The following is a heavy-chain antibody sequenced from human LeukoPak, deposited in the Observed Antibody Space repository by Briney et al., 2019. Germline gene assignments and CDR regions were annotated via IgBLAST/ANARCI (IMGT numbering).Heavy chain of an antibody. Sequence: SETLSLTCTVSGGSISSSNYYWSWIRQPPGKGLEWIGEINHSGSTNYNPSLKSRVTISVDTSKNQFSLKLSSVTAADTAVYYSARGSGGSKYLFPQDYWGQGTLVTVSS. J-gene: IGHJ4*02. D-gene: IGHD4-11*01. V-gene: IGHV4-39*07. CDR2: INHSGST. CDR1: GGSISSSNYY. CDR3: ARGSGGSKYLFPQDY.